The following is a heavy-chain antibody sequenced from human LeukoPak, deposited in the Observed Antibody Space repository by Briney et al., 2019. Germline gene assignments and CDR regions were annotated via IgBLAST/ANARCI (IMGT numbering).Heavy chain of an antibody. J-gene: IGHJ4*02. CDR3: AKERGYSYGYLFDY. V-gene: IGHV3-21*04. CDR1: GFTFSSYS. Sequence: GGSLRPSCAASGFTFSSYSMNWVRQAPGKGLEWVSSISSSSSYIYYADSVKGRFTISRDNAKNSLYLQMNSLRAEDTAVYYCAKERGYSYGYLFDYWGQGTLVTVSS. CDR2: ISSSSSYI. D-gene: IGHD5-18*01.